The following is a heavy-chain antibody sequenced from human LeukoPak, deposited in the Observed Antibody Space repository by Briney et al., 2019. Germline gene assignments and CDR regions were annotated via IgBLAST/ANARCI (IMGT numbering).Heavy chain of an antibody. CDR3: VRAPHCSSTSCNDY. Sequence: MSGGSLRLSCAASGFTFSTYSMNWVRQAPGKGLEWVSSISGSSSYIYYADSVKGRFTISRDNAKNSLYLQTNSLRAEDTAVYYCVRAPHCSSTSCNDYWGQGTPVTVSS. CDR2: ISGSSSYI. CDR1: GFTFSTYS. V-gene: IGHV3-21*01. J-gene: IGHJ4*02. D-gene: IGHD2-2*01.